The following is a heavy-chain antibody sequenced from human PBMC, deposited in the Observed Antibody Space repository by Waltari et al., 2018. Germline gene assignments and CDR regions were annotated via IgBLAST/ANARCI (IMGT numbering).Heavy chain of an antibody. Sequence: EVQVVESGGGLVQPGGSLTLSCTTSGFTFSGSTIHWVRQTPGKGLEWVGRIRREPYNYATAYSASVKGRFTISRDDSKNTAYLQMNSLRTEDTAVYYCSGGEVTGTDFWGQGTLVTVSS. CDR3: SGGEVTGTDF. D-gene: IGHD6-19*01. J-gene: IGHJ4*02. CDR1: GFTFSGST. V-gene: IGHV3-73*01. CDR2: IRREPYNYAT.